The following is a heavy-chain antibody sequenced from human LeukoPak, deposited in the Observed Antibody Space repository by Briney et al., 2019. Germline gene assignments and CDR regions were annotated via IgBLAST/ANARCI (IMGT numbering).Heavy chain of an antibody. J-gene: IGHJ5*02. CDR3: AREGYDFWSGRLRAWFDP. V-gene: IGHV3-74*01. CDR2: INSDGSST. D-gene: IGHD3-3*01. Sequence: GGSLRLSCAASGFTFSSYWMHWVRQAPGKGLGWVSRINSDGSSTSYADSVKGRFTISRDNAKNTLYLQMNSLRAEDTAVYYCAREGYDFWSGRLRAWFDPWGQGTLVTVSS. CDR1: GFTFSSYW.